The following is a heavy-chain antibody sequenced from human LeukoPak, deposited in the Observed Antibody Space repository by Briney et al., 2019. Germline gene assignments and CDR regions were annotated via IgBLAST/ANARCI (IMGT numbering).Heavy chain of an antibody. J-gene: IGHJ3*02. D-gene: IGHD3-3*01. CDR1: GGSISSYY. CDR2: IYYSGST. CDR3: ASDSYYDFWSGYYTLGAFDI. V-gene: IGHV4-59*01. Sequence: SETLSLTCTVSGGSISSYYWSWIRQPPGKGLEWIGYIYYSGSTNYNPSLKSRVTISVDTSKNQFPLKLSSVTAADTAVYYCASDSYYDFWSGYYTLGAFDIWGQGTMVTVSS.